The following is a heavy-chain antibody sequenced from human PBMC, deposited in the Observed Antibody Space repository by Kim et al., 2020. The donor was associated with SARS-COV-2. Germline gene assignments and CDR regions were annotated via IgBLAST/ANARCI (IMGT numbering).Heavy chain of an antibody. Sequence: GGSLRLSCAASGFTFSSYSMNWVRQAPGKGLEWVSSISSSSSYIYYADSVKGRFTISRDNAKNSLYLQMNSLRAEDTAVYYCARDVVRYRTGTTLWFDPWGQGTLVTVSS. D-gene: IGHD1-7*01. CDR1: GFTFSSYS. CDR3: ARDVVRYRTGTTLWFDP. CDR2: ISSSSSYI. V-gene: IGHV3-21*01. J-gene: IGHJ5*02.